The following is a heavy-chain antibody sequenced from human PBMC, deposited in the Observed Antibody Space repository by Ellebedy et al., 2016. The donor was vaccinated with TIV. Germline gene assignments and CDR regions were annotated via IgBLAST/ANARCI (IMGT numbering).Heavy chain of an antibody. Sequence: GESLKISCAASGFSFSNYWMSWVRQAPGKGLEWVANIRQDGSKNYVDSVKGRFTISRDNAQKSMYLQMNSLRVEDTAVYFCARDGAYGDYAPGQYGMDVWGQGTTVIVS. CDR2: IRQDGSK. V-gene: IGHV3-7*03. D-gene: IGHD4-17*01. CDR1: GFSFSNYW. CDR3: ARDGAYGDYAPGQYGMDV. J-gene: IGHJ6*02.